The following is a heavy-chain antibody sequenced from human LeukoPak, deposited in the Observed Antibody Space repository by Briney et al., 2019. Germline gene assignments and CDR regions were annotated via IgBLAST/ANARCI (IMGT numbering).Heavy chain of an antibody. CDR3: AKDLRRITMIVVATSPDAFDI. CDR2: ISGSGGST. D-gene: IGHD3-22*01. CDR1: GFTFSSYA. V-gene: IGHV3-23*01. Sequence: PGGSLRLSCAASGFTFSSYAMSWVRQAPGKGLEWVPAISGSGGSTYYADSVKGRFTISRDNSKNTLYLQMNSLRAEDTAVYYCAKDLRRITMIVVATSPDAFDIWGQGTMVTVSS. J-gene: IGHJ3*02.